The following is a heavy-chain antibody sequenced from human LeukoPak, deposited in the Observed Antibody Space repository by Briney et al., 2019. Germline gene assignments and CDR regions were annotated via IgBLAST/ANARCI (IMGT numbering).Heavy chain of an antibody. D-gene: IGHD5-18*01. CDR3: ARGWYSYGYSGGARYFDY. CDR2: IYTSGST. CDR1: GGSISSGSYY. J-gene: IGHJ4*02. V-gene: IGHV4-61*02. Sequence: PSETLSLTCTVSGGSISSGSYYWSWFRQPAEKGLEWIGRIYTSGSTYYNPSLKSRVTISVDTSKNQFSLKLSSVTAADTAVYYCARGWYSYGYSGGARYFDYWGQGTLVTVSS.